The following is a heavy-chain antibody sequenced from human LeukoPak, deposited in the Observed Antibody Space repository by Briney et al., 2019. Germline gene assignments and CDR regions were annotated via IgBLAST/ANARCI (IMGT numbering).Heavy chain of an antibody. CDR2: IKEDGGEQ. V-gene: IGHV3-7*01. J-gene: IGHJ4*02. Sequence: PGGSLRLSCAASGFTFSSYWMSWVRQAPGKGLEWVANIKEDGGEQNYVDSMEGRFTISRDNTKNSVFLQMNSLRAEDTAVYYCARDRAVAGLFDNWGQGTLVTVSS. CDR3: ARDRAVAGLFDN. CDR1: GFTFSSYW. D-gene: IGHD6-19*01.